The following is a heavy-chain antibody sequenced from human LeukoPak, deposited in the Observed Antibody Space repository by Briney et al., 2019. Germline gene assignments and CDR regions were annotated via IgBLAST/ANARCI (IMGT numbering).Heavy chain of an antibody. CDR3: ARDPYYYASSLGFYYYGMDV. D-gene: IGHD3-22*01. CDR1: GGTFSSYA. CDR2: IIPIFGTA. Sequence: SVKVSCKASGGTFSSYAISWVRQAPGQGLEWMGGIIPIFGTANYAQKFQGRVTITADESTSTAYMELSSLGSEDTAVYYCARDPYYYASSLGFYYYGMDVWGQGTTVTVAS. V-gene: IGHV1-69*13. J-gene: IGHJ6*02.